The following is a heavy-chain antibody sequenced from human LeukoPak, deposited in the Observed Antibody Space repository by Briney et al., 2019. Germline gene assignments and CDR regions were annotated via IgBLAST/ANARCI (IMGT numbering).Heavy chain of an antibody. V-gene: IGHV3-30*18. D-gene: IGHD6-19*01. CDR1: GFTFSRYG. CDR2: ISYDGSNK. Sequence: PGGSLRLSSAASGFTFSRYGMHWVRQAPGKGLEWVAVISYDGSNKYYADSVKGRFTISRDNSKNTLYLQMNSLRAEDTAVYYCAKSGGGYSSGWFYWGQGTLVTVSS. CDR3: AKSGGGYSSGWFY. J-gene: IGHJ4*02.